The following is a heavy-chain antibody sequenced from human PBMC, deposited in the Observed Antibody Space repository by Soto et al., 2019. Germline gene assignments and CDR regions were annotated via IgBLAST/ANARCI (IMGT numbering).Heavy chain of an antibody. Sequence: QVQLVQSGAEVKKPGSSVKVSCKASGGTFSSYTISWVRQAPGQGLEWMGRIIPILGIANYAQKFQGRVTITADKSTSTASMELSSLRSEDTAVYYCARGLRDGSEGYWGQGTLVTVSS. CDR1: GGTFSSYT. V-gene: IGHV1-69*02. CDR3: ARGLRDGSEGY. CDR2: IIPILGIA. J-gene: IGHJ4*02. D-gene: IGHD5-12*01.